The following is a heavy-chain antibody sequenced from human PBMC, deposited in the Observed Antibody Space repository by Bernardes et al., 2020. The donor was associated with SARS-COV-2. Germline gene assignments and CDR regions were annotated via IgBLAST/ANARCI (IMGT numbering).Heavy chain of an antibody. J-gene: IGHJ3*02. V-gene: IGHV4-39*07. Sequence: SETLSLTCSVSGCSITSNLYYWGWIRQPPGKGLEWIGSLHYRGNTYHSPSLKSRVTMSVDTSKNQIFLRLTSVTAADTALYYCARDSIYDVNAFDMWGQGTMVTVSS. CDR2: LHYRGNT. CDR3: ARDSIYDVNAFDM. D-gene: IGHD3-3*01. CDR1: GCSITSNLYY.